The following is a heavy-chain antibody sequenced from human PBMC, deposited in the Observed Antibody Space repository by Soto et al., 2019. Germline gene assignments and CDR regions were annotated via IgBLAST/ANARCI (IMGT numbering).Heavy chain of an antibody. J-gene: IGHJ4*02. V-gene: IGHV1-69*02. CDR3: ARVCSSTSCYALEK. CDR2: IIPILGIA. CDR1: GGTFSSYT. Sequence: SIKVSCKASGGTFSSYTISWGRQAPGQGLEWMGRIIPILGIANYAQKFQGRVTITADKSTSTEYMELSRMRSGDTAVYYCARVCSSTSCYALEKWGQGTL. D-gene: IGHD2-2*01.